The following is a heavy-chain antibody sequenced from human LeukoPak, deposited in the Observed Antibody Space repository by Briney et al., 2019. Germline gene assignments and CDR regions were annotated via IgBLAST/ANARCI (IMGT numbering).Heavy chain of an antibody. CDR2: ISYDGSNK. V-gene: IGHV3-30*03. J-gene: IGHJ5*02. CDR3: ARDKGIAVAGTSWFDP. CDR1: GFTFSSYG. Sequence: PGGSLRLSCAASGFTFSSYGMHWVRQAPGKGLEWVAVISYDGSNKYYADSVKGRFTISRDNSKNTLYLQMNSLRAEDTAVYYCARDKGIAVAGTSWFDPWGQGTLVTVSS. D-gene: IGHD6-19*01.